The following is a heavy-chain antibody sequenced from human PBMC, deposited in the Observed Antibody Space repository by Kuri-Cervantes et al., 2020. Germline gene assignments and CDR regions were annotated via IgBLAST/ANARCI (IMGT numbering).Heavy chain of an antibody. Sequence: SETLSLTCTVSGGSISTYYWSWIRQPPGKGLEWIGYIYYSGGTNYNPSLKSRVTISVDTSKNQFSLRLTSVTAADTAVYYCARNYYYSSGGGDAFDIWGQGTMVTVSS. CDR1: GGSISTYY. J-gene: IGHJ3*02. CDR2: IYYSGGT. CDR3: ARNYYYSSGGGDAFDI. D-gene: IGHD3-22*01. V-gene: IGHV4-59*01.